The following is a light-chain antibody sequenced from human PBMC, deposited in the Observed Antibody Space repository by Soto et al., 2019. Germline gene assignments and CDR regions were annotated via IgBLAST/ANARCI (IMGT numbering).Light chain of an antibody. V-gene: IGLV2-14*01. CDR2: DVG. CDR1: SSDVGGYNS. J-gene: IGLJ1*01. CDR3: SSYTSSSTPYV. Sequence: QSVLTQPASVSGSPGQSITISCTGTSSDVGGYNSVSWYQQHPGKAPKLVIYDVGNRPSGVSDRFSGSKSGNTASLTISGLQAEDEADYYCSSYTSSSTPYVFGTGTKVTVL.